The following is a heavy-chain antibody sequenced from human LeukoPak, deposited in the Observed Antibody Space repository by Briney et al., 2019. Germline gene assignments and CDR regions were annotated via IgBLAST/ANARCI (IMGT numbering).Heavy chain of an antibody. CDR1: GGSISSGDYY. CDR2: IYYSGST. J-gene: IGHJ4*02. Sequence: KPSETLSLTCTVSGGSISSGDYYWSWIRQPPGKGLEWIGYIYYSGSTYYNPSLKSRVTISVDTSKNQFSLKLSSVTAADTAVYYCAREIGQESCSGGSCYSDYWGQGTLVTVSS. V-gene: IGHV4-30-4*01. D-gene: IGHD2-15*01. CDR3: AREIGQESCSGGSCYSDY.